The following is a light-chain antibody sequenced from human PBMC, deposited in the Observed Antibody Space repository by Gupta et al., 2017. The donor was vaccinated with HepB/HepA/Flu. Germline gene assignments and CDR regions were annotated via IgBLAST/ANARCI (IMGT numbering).Light chain of an antibody. J-gene: IGKJ4*01. CDR2: AAS. V-gene: IGKV1-39*01. Sequence: SVGDRVTITCRASQSISIYLSWYQQKPGEAPKLLIYAASSLQSGVPSRFSASGSGTDFTLTINSLQPEDFASYYCQQCSSTPLTFGGGTKVESK. CDR3: QQCSSTPLT. CDR1: QSISIY.